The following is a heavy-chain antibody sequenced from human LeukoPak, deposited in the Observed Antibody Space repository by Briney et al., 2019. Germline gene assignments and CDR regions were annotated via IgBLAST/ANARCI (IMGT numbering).Heavy chain of an antibody. CDR1: GGSFSGYY. D-gene: IGHD3-22*01. CDR2: INHSGST. V-gene: IGHV4-34*01. Sequence: AETLSLTCAVYGGSFSGYYWRRIRQPPGKGLEWIGEINHSGSTNYNPSLKSRVTISVDTSKNQFSLKLSSVTAADTAVYYCARGPRITMIVVVIKGWFDPWGQGTLVTVSS. CDR3: ARGPRITMIVVVIKGWFDP. J-gene: IGHJ5*02.